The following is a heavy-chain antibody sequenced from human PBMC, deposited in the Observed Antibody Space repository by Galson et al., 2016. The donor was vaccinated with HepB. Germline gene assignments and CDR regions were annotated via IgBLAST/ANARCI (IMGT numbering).Heavy chain of an antibody. CDR2: ISFDGTNK. CDR3: TRDYYGSLDH. J-gene: IGHJ4*02. D-gene: IGHD3-10*01. Sequence: SLRLSCAASGFTFSAYGMHWVRQAPGKGLEWVALISFDGTNKYFADSVKGRFTISRDNAKNTVHLQMNSLRAEDTAVYYCTRDYYGSLDHWGQGTLVTVSS. CDR1: GFTFSAYG. V-gene: IGHV3-30*03.